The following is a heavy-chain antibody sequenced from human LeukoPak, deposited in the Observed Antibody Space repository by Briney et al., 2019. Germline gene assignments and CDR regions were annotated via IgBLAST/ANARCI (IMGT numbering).Heavy chain of an antibody. D-gene: IGHD6-13*01. CDR2: ISYDGSNK. V-gene: IGHV3-30*03. CDR1: GFSFSNYG. J-gene: IGHJ4*02. Sequence: PGGSLRLSCGASGFSFSNYGMHWVRQAPGKGLEWVAVISYDGSNKYYADSVKGRFTISRDNSKNTLHLQMNSLRTEDTAVYFCATWGIAAAGHDHWGQGTLVTVSS. CDR3: ATWGIAAAGHDH.